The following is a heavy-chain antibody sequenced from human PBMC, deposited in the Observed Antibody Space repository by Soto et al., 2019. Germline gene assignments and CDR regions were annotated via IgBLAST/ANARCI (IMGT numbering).Heavy chain of an antibody. CDR1: GFTFSSYS. V-gene: IGHV3-21*01. J-gene: IGHJ5*02. CDR3: ARDLTIGGPNWFDP. D-gene: IGHD3-16*01. Sequence: GGSLRLSCAASGFTFSSYSMNWVRQAPGKGLEWVSSISSSSSYIYYADSVKGRFTISRDNAKNSLYLQMNSLRAEDTAVYYCARDLTIGGPNWFDPWGQGTLVTVSS. CDR2: ISSSSSYI.